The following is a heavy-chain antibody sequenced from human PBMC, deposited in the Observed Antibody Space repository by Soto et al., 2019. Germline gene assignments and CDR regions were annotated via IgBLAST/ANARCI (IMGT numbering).Heavy chain of an antibody. CDR3: TRGQRPSSVGTGAF. Sequence: GSLRLSCTASGFTFSMYWMHWVRQVPGKGPEWVSRISDDGSRADYADSVKGRFTISRDNAKNTLYLEMHVLRADDTAVYYCTRGQRPSSVGTGAFWGQGTPVTVSS. CDR1: GFTFSMYW. CDR2: ISDDGSRA. D-gene: IGHD3-10*01. J-gene: IGHJ4*02. V-gene: IGHV3-74*01.